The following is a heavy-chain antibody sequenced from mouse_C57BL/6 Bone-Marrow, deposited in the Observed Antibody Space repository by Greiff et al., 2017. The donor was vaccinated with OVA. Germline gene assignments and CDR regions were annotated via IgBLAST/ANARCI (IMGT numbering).Heavy chain of an antibody. CDR3: ARDTHYYGDY. CDR1: GFTFSSYA. V-gene: IGHV5-4*01. CDR2: ISDGGSYT. Sequence: EVKLVESGGGLVKPGGSLKLSCAASGFTFSSYAMSWVRQTPEKRLEWVATISDGGSYTYYPDNVKGRFTISRDNAKNNLYLQMSHLKSEDTAMYYCARDTHYYGDYWGQGTTLTVSS. J-gene: IGHJ2*01.